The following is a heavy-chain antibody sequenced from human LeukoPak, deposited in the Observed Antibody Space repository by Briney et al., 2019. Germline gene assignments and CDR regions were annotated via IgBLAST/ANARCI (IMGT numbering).Heavy chain of an antibody. CDR3: ARDPDHGAIDY. Sequence: GGSLRLSCAASGFTFSSYAISWVRQAPGKGLDWVSAISGGGRAYYADSVKGRFTISRDNAKNTLCLRMNSLRAEDTAVYYCARDPDHGAIDYWGQGTLVTVSS. CDR1: GFTFSSYA. CDR2: ISGGGRA. J-gene: IGHJ4*02. V-gene: IGHV3-23*01.